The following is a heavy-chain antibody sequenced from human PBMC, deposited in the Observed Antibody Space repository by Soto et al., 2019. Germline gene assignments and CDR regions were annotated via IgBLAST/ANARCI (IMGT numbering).Heavy chain of an antibody. Sequence: QVQLVQAGAEVKKPGSSVKVSCKASGGTFSSYAISWVRQAPGQGLEWMGGIIPIFGTATYAQKNQGRVTITEDEATSTAYMELSSLGSEYTAVYDCARGFPFGGDHFYISGLDVWGQGTT. CDR1: GGTFSSYA. CDR2: IIPIFGTA. CDR3: ARGFPFGGDHFYISGLDV. V-gene: IGHV1-69*12. J-gene: IGHJ6*02. D-gene: IGHD2-21*02.